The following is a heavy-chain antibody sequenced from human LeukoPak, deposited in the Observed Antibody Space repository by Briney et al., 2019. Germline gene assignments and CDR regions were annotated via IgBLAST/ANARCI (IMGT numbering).Heavy chain of an antibody. CDR1: GFTFSSYA. Sequence: GGSLRLSCAASGFTFSSYAMHWVRQAPGKGLEWVAVISYDGSNKYYADSVKGRFTISRDNSKNTLYLQMNSLRAEDTAVYYCARDRIQWELDAFDIWGQGTMVTVSS. J-gene: IGHJ3*02. CDR2: ISYDGSNK. V-gene: IGHV3-30-3*01. CDR3: ARDRIQWELDAFDI. D-gene: IGHD1-26*01.